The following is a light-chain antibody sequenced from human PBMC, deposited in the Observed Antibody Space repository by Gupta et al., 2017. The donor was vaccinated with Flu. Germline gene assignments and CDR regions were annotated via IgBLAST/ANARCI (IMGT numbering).Light chain of an antibody. V-gene: IGLV2-14*04. J-gene: IGLJ1*01. CDR3: SSYTSSSNIFV. Sequence: ITISCTGTSSDVGGYNYVYWYHQHSGKAPKLMIYDVNSRHSGVADRFSGSKSGTTASLTTTGLQAEEEADYYCSSYTSSSNIFVFGNGTKVTVL. CDR1: SSDVGGYNY. CDR2: DVN.